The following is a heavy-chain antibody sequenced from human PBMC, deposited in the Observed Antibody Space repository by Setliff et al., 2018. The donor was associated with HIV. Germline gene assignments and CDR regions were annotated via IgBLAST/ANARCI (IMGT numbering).Heavy chain of an antibody. Sequence: SVKVSCKASGGSFTSFAISWVRQAPGQGLEWMGGSIPIYGTPNYAQKFQGRITISTDASTSTAHMELNSLRSEDTAVYYCARNDASGSYYRLDYWGQGTLVTVSS. CDR2: SIPIYGTP. CDR1: GGSFTSFA. D-gene: IGHD3-10*01. V-gene: IGHV1-69*05. J-gene: IGHJ4*02. CDR3: ARNDASGSYYRLDY.